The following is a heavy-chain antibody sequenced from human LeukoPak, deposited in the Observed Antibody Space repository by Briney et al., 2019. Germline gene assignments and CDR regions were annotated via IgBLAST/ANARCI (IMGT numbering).Heavy chain of an antibody. D-gene: IGHD5-24*01. Sequence: PGGSLRLSCAASGFTFSSYAMSWVRQAPGKGLEWVSAISGSGGSTYYADSVKGRFTISRDNSKNTLYLQMNSLRAEDTAVYYCASQRWLQFGYYFDYWGQGTLVTVSS. V-gene: IGHV3-23*01. CDR3: ASQRWLQFGYYFDY. CDR1: GFTFSSYA. CDR2: ISGSGGST. J-gene: IGHJ4*02.